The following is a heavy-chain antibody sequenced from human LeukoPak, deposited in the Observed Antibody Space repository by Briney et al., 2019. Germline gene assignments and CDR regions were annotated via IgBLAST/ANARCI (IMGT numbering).Heavy chain of an antibody. CDR1: GFTFSSYA. D-gene: IGHD6-6*01. CDR3: ARDPDASSSTDY. J-gene: IGHJ4*02. CDR2: IKQDGSEK. Sequence: GGSLRLSCAASGFTFSSYAMSWVRQAPGKGLEWVANIKQDGSEKYYVDSVKGRFTISRDNAKNSLYLQMNSLRAEDTAVYYCARDPDASSSTDYWGQGTLVTVSS. V-gene: IGHV3-7*01.